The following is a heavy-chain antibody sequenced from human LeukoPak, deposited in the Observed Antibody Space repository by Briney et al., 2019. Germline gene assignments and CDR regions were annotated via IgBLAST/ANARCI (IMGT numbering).Heavy chain of an antibody. CDR1: GYTFTSDG. Sequence: ASVKVSCKASGYTFTSDGISWVRQAPGQGLEWMGWISAYNGNTNYAQKLQGRVTMTTDTSTSTAYMELRSLRSDDTAVYYCARELHVNLYNWFDPWGQGTLVTVSS. CDR2: ISAYNGNT. V-gene: IGHV1-18*01. CDR3: ARELHVNLYNWFDP. J-gene: IGHJ5*02. D-gene: IGHD2-15*01.